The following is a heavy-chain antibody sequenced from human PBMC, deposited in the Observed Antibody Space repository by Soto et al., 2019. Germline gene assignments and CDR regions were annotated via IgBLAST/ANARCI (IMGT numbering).Heavy chain of an antibody. J-gene: IGHJ6*02. CDR3: ARAKYCSGGSCYDWLWMDV. CDR2: ISAYNGNT. V-gene: IGHV1-18*04. CDR1: GYTFTSYG. D-gene: IGHD2-15*01. Sequence: ASVKVSCKASGYTFTSYGISWVRQAPGQGLEWMGWISAYNGNTNYAQKLQGRVTMTTDTSTSTAYMELRSLISDDTAVYYCARAKYCSGGSCYDWLWMDVWGQGTTVTVSS.